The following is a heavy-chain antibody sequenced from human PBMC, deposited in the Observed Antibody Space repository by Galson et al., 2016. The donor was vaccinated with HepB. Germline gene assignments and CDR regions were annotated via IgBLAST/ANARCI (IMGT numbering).Heavy chain of an antibody. D-gene: IGHD5-18*01. Sequence: SLRLSCAASGFTFSNYAMSWVRQAPGKGLEWVSSIRCSGGPTYSADSVKGRFTISRDKSKNTLYLQMNSLRGEDTAVYYVAKDLDAYTYGYSYSDHLGQRTLVTVSS. V-gene: IGHV3-23*01. CDR2: IRCSGGPT. CDR1: GFTFSNYA. J-gene: IGHJ4*02. CDR3: AKDLDAYTYGYSYSDH.